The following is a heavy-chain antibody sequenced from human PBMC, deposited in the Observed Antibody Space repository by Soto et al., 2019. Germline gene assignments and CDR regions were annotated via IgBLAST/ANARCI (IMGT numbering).Heavy chain of an antibody. CDR1: GFTFSSYS. V-gene: IGHV3-48*01. D-gene: IGHD3-22*01. CDR3: ARAYYYDSSASLNWFDP. Sequence: GGSLRLSCAASGFTFSSYSMNWVRQAPGKGLEWVSYISSSSSTIYYADSVKGRFTISRDNAKNSLYLQMNSLRAEDTAVYYCARAYYYDSSASLNWFDPWGQGTLVTVSS. CDR2: ISSSSSTI. J-gene: IGHJ5*02.